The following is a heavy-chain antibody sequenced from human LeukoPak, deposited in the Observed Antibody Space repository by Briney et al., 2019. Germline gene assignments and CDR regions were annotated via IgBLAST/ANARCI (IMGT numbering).Heavy chain of an antibody. CDR1: GGSISSSSYY. Sequence: SETLSLTCTVSGGSISSSSYYWGWIRQPPGKGLEWIGSINYRGTTYYNPSLKSRATISLDTSKNQFSLKLSSMTAADTAVYYCARSEPYSSGWFDPWGQGTLVTVSS. J-gene: IGHJ5*02. CDR3: ARSEPYSSGWFDP. D-gene: IGHD6-25*01. CDR2: INYRGTT. V-gene: IGHV4-39*07.